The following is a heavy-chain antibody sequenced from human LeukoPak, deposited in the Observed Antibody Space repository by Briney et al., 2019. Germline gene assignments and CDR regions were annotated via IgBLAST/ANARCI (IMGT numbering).Heavy chain of an antibody. V-gene: IGHV3-7*04. CDR2: IKEDGSEK. CDR3: TRVGYIDEGIDY. D-gene: IGHD5-24*01. Sequence: GGSLRLSCAASGFSFSSFWMSWVRQAPGKGLEWVASIKEDGSEKSYVDSVKGRFTISRDNAKNSLYLQMNSLRAEDTAIYYCTRVGYIDEGIDYWGQGTLVTVSS. J-gene: IGHJ4*02. CDR1: GFSFSSFW.